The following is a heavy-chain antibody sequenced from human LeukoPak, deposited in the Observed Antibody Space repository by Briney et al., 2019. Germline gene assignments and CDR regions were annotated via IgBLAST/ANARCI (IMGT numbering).Heavy chain of an antibody. CDR3: ARSGDGYESDTGIDY. V-gene: IGHV4-34*01. CDR1: GGSFSGYY. CDR2: INHSGST. Sequence: PSETLSLTCAVYGGSFSGYYWSWIRQPPGKGLEWIGEINHSGSTNYNPSLKSRVTISVDTSKNQFSLKLSSVTAADTAVYYCARSGDGYESDTGIDYWGQGTLVTVSS. J-gene: IGHJ4*02. D-gene: IGHD5-24*01.